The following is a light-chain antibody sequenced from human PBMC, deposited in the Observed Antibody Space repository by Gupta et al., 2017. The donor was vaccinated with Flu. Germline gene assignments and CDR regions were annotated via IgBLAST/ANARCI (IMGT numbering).Light chain of an antibody. J-gene: IGLJ3*02. V-gene: IGLV6-57*01. CDR1: GSDANKY. CDR2: EYD. CDR3: NSYNSNNQGV. Sequence: GSDANKYVQVSQQRPGSCHTPVIYEYDQSTCVAPVRFSGSVARSSNSASLTISGLKAEDEADYYCNSYNSNNQGVFGGGTKLTVL.